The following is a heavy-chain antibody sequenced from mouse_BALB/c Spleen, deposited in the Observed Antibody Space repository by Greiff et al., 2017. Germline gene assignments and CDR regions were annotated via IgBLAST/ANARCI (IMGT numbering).Heavy chain of an antibody. CDR2: INPSNGGT. J-gene: IGHJ3*01. CDR3: TRVRRYDEAWFAY. CDR1: GYTFTSYY. D-gene: IGHD2-14*01. V-gene: IGHV1S81*02. Sequence: QVQLQQPGAELVKPGASVKLSCKASGYTFTSYYMYWVKQRPGQGLQWIGGINPSNGGTNFNEKFKSKATLTVDKSSSTAYMQRRSLTSEDSAVYYCTRVRRYDEAWFAYWGQGTLVTVSA.